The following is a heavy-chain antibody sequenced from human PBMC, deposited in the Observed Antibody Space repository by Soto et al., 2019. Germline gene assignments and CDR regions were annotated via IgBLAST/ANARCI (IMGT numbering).Heavy chain of an antibody. J-gene: IGHJ6*02. CDR1: GFIFSSYG. CDR2: ISYDGSNK. D-gene: IGHD3-3*01. CDR3: AKEVWSGPMDV. Sequence: QVQLVESGGGVVQPGRSLRLSCAASGFIFSSYGMHWVRQAPGKGLEWVAVISYDGSNKYYADSVKGRFTISRDNSKNTLYLQMTSLRAEDTAGYYCAKEVWSGPMDVWGQGTTVTVSS. V-gene: IGHV3-30*18.